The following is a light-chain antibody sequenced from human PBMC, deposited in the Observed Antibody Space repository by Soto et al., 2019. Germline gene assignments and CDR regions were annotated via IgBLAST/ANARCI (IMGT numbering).Light chain of an antibody. V-gene: IGLV1-40*01. CDR3: QSYDSSLSGYV. J-gene: IGLJ1*01. Sequence: QSVLTQPPSVSGAPGQRVTISCIGSSSNIGAGYEVHWYQQLPGTAPKLLTYGNSNRPSGVPDRFSGSKSGTSASLAITGLQAEDEADYYCQSYDSSLSGYVFGTGTKVTVL. CDR2: GNS. CDR1: SSNIGAGYE.